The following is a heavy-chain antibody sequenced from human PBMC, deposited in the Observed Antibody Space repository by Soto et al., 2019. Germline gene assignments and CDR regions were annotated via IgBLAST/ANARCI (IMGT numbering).Heavy chain of an antibody. Sequence: GSLRLSCAASGFTFSSYAMHWVRQAPGKGLEWVAVISYDGSNKYYADSVKGRFTISRDNSKNTLYLQMNSLRAEDTAVYYCARERRGSSSHFDYWGQGTLVTVSS. CDR2: ISYDGSNK. J-gene: IGHJ4*02. D-gene: IGHD6-6*01. CDR1: GFTFSSYA. V-gene: IGHV3-30-3*01. CDR3: ARERRGSSSHFDY.